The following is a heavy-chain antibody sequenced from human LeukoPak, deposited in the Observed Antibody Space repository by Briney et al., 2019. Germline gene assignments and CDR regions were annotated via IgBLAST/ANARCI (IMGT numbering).Heavy chain of an antibody. Sequence: GGSLRLSCAASGFTFSSYGMHWVRQAPGKGLVWVSRIRPDGSATSYAESVKGRLTISRDNAKNTVYLQVNSLRAEDTAVYYCAREFYRGYYGSGSYRGVDYWGQGTLVTVSS. V-gene: IGHV3-74*01. CDR2: IRPDGSAT. D-gene: IGHD3-10*01. CDR3: AREFYRGYYGSGSYRGVDY. J-gene: IGHJ4*02. CDR1: GFTFSSYG.